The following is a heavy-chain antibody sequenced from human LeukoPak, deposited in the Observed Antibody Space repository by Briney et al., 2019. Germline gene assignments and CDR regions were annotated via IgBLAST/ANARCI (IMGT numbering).Heavy chain of an antibody. J-gene: IGHJ4*02. D-gene: IGHD1-26*01. CDR2: IRYDGSNK. Sequence: GGSLRLSCAASGFTFSSYGIHWVRQAPGKGLEWVAFIRYDGSNKYYADSVKGRFTISRDNSKNTLYLQMNSLRAEDTAVYYCATLVGADFDYWGQGTLVTVSS. CDR3: ATLVGADFDY. CDR1: GFTFSSYG. V-gene: IGHV3-30*02.